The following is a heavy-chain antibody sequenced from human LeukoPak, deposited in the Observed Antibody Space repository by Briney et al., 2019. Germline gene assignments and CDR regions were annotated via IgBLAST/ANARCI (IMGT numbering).Heavy chain of an antibody. V-gene: IGHV3-15*01. Sequence: KAGGSLRLSCAASGFTFSNAWMSWVRQAPGKGPEWVGRIKSKTDGGTTDYAAPVKGRFTISRDDSKNTLYLQMNSLKTEDTAVYYCTTEDAGYSSGWRHRRISDYWGQGTLVTVSS. CDR1: GFTFSNAW. J-gene: IGHJ4*02. CDR3: TTEDAGYSSGWRHRRISDY. CDR2: IKSKTDGGTT. D-gene: IGHD6-19*01.